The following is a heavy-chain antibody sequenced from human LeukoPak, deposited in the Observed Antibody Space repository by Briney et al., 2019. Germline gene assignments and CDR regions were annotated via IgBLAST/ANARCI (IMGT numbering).Heavy chain of an antibody. CDR3: ARGYSGYDSARFDY. V-gene: IGHV4-39*07. J-gene: IGHJ4*02. Sequence: SETLSLTCTVSGGSISSSSYYWGWIRQPPGKGLEWMGNIYYSGSTYYNPSLKSRVTISVDTSKNQFSLKVSSVTAADTAVYYCARGYSGYDSARFDYWGQGTLVTVSS. CDR1: GGSISSSSYY. CDR2: IYYSGST. D-gene: IGHD5-12*01.